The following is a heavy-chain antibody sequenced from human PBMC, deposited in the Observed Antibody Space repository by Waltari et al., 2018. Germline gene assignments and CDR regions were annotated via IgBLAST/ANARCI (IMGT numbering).Heavy chain of an antibody. Sequence: EVQLVESGGGLVQPGGSLRLSCAASGFTFSSYSMNWVRQAPGKGLEWVSYISSRRSNIYYADSVKGRFTISRDNAKNSLYLQMNSLRAEDTAVYYCAREFPGSGWYYFDYWGQGTLVTVSS. V-gene: IGHV3-48*01. J-gene: IGHJ4*02. CDR3: AREFPGSGWYYFDY. D-gene: IGHD6-19*01. CDR1: GFTFSSYS. CDR2: ISSRRSNI.